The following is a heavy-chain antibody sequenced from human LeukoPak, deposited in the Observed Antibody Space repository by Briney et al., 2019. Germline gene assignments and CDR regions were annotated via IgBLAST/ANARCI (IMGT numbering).Heavy chain of an antibody. CDR3: ASSSIAVAGTLNRFDC. CDR1: GGSISSYY. J-gene: IGHJ4*02. D-gene: IGHD6-19*01. Sequence: PSETLSLTCTVSGGSISSYYWSWIRQPPGEGLEWIGYIYYSGSTNYNPSLKSRVTISVDTSKNQFSLKLSSVTAADTAVYYCASSSIAVAGTLNRFDCWGQGTLVTVSS. CDR2: IYYSGST. V-gene: IGHV4-59*01.